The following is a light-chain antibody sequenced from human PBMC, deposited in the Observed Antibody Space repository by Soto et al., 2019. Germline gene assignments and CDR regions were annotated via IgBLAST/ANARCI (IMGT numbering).Light chain of an antibody. J-gene: IGKJ5*01. Sequence: QMTQSPSSLPASVGDRVTITCRSSQGISNYLAWYQQKPGKVPKLLIYGASGLQSGVRSRFSGSGSGTDFTLSISSLQLEDVATYYFLHYNCTPQITCGQGTRLEIK. CDR1: QGISNY. CDR2: GAS. V-gene: IGKV1-27*01. CDR3: LHYNCTPQIT.